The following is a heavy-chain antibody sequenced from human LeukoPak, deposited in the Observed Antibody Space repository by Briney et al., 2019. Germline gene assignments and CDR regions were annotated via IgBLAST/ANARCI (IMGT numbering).Heavy chain of an antibody. Sequence: PGGPLRLSCTASGFIYGSYGMHWVRQAPGKGLDWVALIWNDGHKELYADSEKGRFTISRDNSKNKIYLQMNSLRVEDTAVYYCVRDVNGGGTVGWFEPWGQGTRVIVSS. D-gene: IGHD4-17*01. J-gene: IGHJ5*02. V-gene: IGHV3-33*08. CDR3: VRDVNGGGTVGWFEP. CDR2: IWNDGHKE. CDR1: GFIYGSYG.